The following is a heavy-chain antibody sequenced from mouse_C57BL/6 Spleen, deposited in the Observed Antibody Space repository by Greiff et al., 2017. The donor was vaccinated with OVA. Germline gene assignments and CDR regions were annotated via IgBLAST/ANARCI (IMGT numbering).Heavy chain of an antibody. Sequence: EVQLVESGGDLVKPGGSLKLSCAASGFTFSSYGMSWVRQTPDKRLEWVATISSGGSYTYYPDSVKGRFTISRDNAKNTLYLQMSSLKSEDTAMYYCARQGELFYFDYWGQGTTLTVSS. CDR1: GFTFSSYG. CDR2: ISSGGSYT. CDR3: ARQGELFYFDY. V-gene: IGHV5-6*01. D-gene: IGHD4-1*01. J-gene: IGHJ2*01.